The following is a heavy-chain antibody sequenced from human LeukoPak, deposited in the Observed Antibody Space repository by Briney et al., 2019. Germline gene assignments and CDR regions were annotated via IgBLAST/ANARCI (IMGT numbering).Heavy chain of an antibody. CDR1: GGSCSGYY. D-gene: IGHD2-2*01. CDR3: ARGGRYCSSTSCYATTVTTPISDY. V-gene: IGHV4-34*01. Sequence: KPSETLSLXCAVYGGSCSGYYWSWIRLPPGKGLESIGEINHSGSTNYNPSLKSRVTISVDTSKNQLSLKLSSVTAADTAVYYCARGGRYCSSTSCYATTVTTPISDYWGQGTLVTVSS. J-gene: IGHJ4*02. CDR2: INHSGST.